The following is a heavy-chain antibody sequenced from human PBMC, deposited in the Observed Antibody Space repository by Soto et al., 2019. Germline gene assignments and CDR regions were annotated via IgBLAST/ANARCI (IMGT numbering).Heavy chain of an antibody. CDR1: GFTLSGYA. CDR3: ARKVSGSTGRPDLWYFDL. CDR2: ISGGGDAT. D-gene: IGHD3-10*01. J-gene: IGHJ2*01. V-gene: IGHV3-23*01. Sequence: EVQLLDSGGGLIQTGGSLRLSCAASGFTLSGYALTWVRQAPGKGLEWVSAISGGGDATFYADSVKGRFTISRDNSKNTLYLQMNTLRAEDTAVYYCARKVSGSTGRPDLWYFDLWGRGTLVTVYS.